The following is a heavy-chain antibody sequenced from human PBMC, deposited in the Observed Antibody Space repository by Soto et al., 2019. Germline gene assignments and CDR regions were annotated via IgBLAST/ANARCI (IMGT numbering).Heavy chain of an antibody. D-gene: IGHD6-19*01. CDR3: ARETNSGWCDY. V-gene: IGHV4-59*01. J-gene: IGHJ4*02. CDR1: GGSISSDY. CDR2: ISYTGST. Sequence: QVQLQESGPGLVKPSETLSLTCTVSGGSISSDYWSWIRQPPGKGLEWIGYISYTGSTNYNPSLQSRLTLSVATSKNQFPLKLNSVTAADTAVYYCARETNSGWCDYWGQGTLVTVSS.